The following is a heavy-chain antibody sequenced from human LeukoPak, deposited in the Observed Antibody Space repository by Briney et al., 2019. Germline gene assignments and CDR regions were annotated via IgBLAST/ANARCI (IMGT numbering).Heavy chain of an antibody. J-gene: IGHJ4*02. Sequence: ASVKVSCKASGYTFTGYYMHWVRQAPGQGLEWMGWINAGNGNTKYSQEFQGRVTITRDTSASTAYMELSSLRSEDMAVYYCAREAGTAMGNFDYWGQGTLVTVSS. CDR1: GYTFTGYY. D-gene: IGHD5-18*01. CDR2: INAGNGNT. CDR3: AREAGTAMGNFDY. V-gene: IGHV1-3*03.